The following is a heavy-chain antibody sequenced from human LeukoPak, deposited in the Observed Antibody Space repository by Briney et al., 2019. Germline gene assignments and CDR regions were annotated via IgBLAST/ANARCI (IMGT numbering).Heavy chain of an antibody. Sequence: SETLSLTCAVSGYSINNVHYWAWIRQPPGKGLGWIGNISQSAIASYNPSLKSRVTISLDTSNNHFSLNLRSVTTADTAVYFCARASVEHSIVAGDYFDSWGQGTLVTVSS. V-gene: IGHV4-38-2*01. J-gene: IGHJ4*02. D-gene: IGHD2-15*01. CDR2: ISQSAIA. CDR3: ARASVEHSIVAGDYFDS. CDR1: GYSINNVHY.